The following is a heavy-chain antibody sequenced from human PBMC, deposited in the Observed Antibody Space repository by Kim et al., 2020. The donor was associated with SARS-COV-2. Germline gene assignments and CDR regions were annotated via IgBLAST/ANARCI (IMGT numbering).Heavy chain of an antibody. CDR3: AKGVRYFDWLSELYYFDY. J-gene: IGHJ4*02. D-gene: IGHD3-9*01. V-gene: IGHV3-23*01. CDR1: GFTFSSYA. CDR2: ISGSGGST. Sequence: GGSLRLSCAASGFTFSSYAMSWVRQAPGKGLEWVSAISGSGGSTYYADSVKGRFTISRDNSKNTLYLQMNSLRAEDTAVYYCAKGVRYFDWLSELYYFDYWGPGTLVTVSS.